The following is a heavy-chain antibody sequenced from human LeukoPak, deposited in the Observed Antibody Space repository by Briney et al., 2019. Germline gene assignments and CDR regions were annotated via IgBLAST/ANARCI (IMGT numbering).Heavy chain of an antibody. CDR2: IYYSGST. Sequence: SETLSLTCTVSGGSISSYYWSWIRQPPGKGLEWIGYIYYSGSTNYNPSLKSRVTISVDTSKNQFSLKLSSVTAADTAVYYCAIYMVRGVAGFDPWGQGTLVTVSS. J-gene: IGHJ5*02. CDR1: GGSISSYY. V-gene: IGHV4-59*01. D-gene: IGHD3-10*01. CDR3: AIYMVRGVAGFDP.